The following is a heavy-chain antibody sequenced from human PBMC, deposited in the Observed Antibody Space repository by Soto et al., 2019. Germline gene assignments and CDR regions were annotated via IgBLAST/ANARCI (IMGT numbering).Heavy chain of an antibody. CDR2: IYYSGST. V-gene: IGHV4-39*01. Sequence: PSETLSLTCTVSGGSISSSSYYWGWIRQPPGKGLEWIGSIYYSGSTYYNPSLKSRVTISVDTSKNQFSLKLSSVTAADTAVYYCARIQLWPYYYYGMDVWGQGTTVTVSS. CDR3: ARIQLWPYYYYGMDV. CDR1: GGSISSSSYY. J-gene: IGHJ6*02. D-gene: IGHD5-18*01.